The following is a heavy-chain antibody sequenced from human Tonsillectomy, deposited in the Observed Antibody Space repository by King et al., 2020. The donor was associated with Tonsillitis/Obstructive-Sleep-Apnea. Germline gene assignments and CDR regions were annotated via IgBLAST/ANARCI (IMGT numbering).Heavy chain of an antibody. D-gene: IGHD6-19*01. V-gene: IGHV3-21*01. CDR3: ARDSGTVAGNFDY. CDR1: GFTFTSYS. CDR2: ISSSSSYI. Sequence: VQLVESGGGLVKPGGSLRLSCAASGFTFTSYSINWVRQAPGKGLEWVSSISSSSSYIYYADSLKGRFTISRDNAKNSLYLQMNSLRAEDTAVYYCARDSGTVAGNFDYWGQGTLGTVSS. J-gene: IGHJ4*02.